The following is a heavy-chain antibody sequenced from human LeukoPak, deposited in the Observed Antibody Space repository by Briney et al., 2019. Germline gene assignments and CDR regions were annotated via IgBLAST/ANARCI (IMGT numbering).Heavy chain of an antibody. V-gene: IGHV4-59*01. CDR3: ARVGRGDHTWGSYYCDQ. Sequence: PSETLSLTCTVSGDSFSSYHWSWLRQPPGKGLEWIGYISSGGRTSYNPSLQSRVTISVDTSKNQFSLKLSSVTAADTDVDNCARVGRGDHTWGSYYCDQWGQGTLVSVSS. CDR1: GDSFSSYH. CDR2: ISSGGRT. D-gene: IGHD3-16*01. J-gene: IGHJ4*02.